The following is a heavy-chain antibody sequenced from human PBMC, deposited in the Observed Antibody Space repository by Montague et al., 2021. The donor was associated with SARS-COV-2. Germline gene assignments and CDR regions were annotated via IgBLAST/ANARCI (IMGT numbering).Heavy chain of an antibody. J-gene: IGHJ6*03. CDR2: IYYSGST. Sequence: TLSLTCTVSGGSTSSGGYYWSWIRQHPGKGLEWIGYIYYSGSTYYNPSLKSRVTISVDTSKNQFSLKLSSVTAADTAVYYCASTYGGNLGYYYYYIDVWGKGTTVTVSS. D-gene: IGHD4-23*01. CDR1: GGSTSSGGYY. CDR3: ASTYGGNLGYYYYYIDV. V-gene: IGHV4-31*03.